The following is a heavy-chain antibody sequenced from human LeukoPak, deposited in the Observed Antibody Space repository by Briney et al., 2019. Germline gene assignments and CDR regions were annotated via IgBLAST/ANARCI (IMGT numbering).Heavy chain of an antibody. Sequence: SETLSLTCTVSGGSISSYYWSWIRQPAGKGLEWIERIYTSGSTNYNPSLKSRVTMSVDTSKNQFSLKLSSVTAADTAVYYCARDLQGGWFGELSAFDIWGQGTMVTVSS. CDR1: GGSISSYY. J-gene: IGHJ3*02. V-gene: IGHV4-4*07. D-gene: IGHD3-10*01. CDR2: IYTSGST. CDR3: ARDLQGGWFGELSAFDI.